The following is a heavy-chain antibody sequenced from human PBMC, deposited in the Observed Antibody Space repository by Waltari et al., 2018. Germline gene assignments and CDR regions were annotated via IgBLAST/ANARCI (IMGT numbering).Heavy chain of an antibody. Sequence: QVQLQQWGAGLLKPSETLSLTCAVYGGSFSGYYWSWIRQPPGKGLEWIGSIYHSGSTYHNPSLKSRVTIAVDTYKNQFSLKLSSVTAADTAVYYCARQVGGSGSYYNDYWGQGTLVTVSS. J-gene: IGHJ4*02. CDR3: ARQVGGSGSYYNDY. D-gene: IGHD3-10*01. V-gene: IGHV4-34*01. CDR1: GGSFSGYY. CDR2: IYHSGST.